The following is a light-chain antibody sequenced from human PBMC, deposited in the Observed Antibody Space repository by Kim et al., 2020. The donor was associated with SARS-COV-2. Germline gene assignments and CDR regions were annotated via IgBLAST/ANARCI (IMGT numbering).Light chain of an antibody. CDR2: DTT. J-gene: IGLJ3*02. CDR3: LVSYANFGV. CDR1: TGAVASGHY. Sequence: PVGTVPLTSGSNTGAVASGHYPSWLQQRPGQAPSTLIYDTTKKLSWTPARFSGSLLEDKAALTLSGAQPEDEAVYYCLVSYANFGVFGGGTQLTVL. V-gene: IGLV7-46*01.